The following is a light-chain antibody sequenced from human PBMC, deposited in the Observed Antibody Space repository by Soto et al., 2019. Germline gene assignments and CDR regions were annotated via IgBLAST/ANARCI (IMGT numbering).Light chain of an antibody. J-gene: IGKJ2*02. CDR1: QSVDRY. CDR3: QQRGKWPST. Sequence: EIVITQSPDTLSLSPGETATLSCRASQSVDRYVALYQQKVGQAPRLLIYDAYTRATGVGARFTGSGSATDFSLTISSLEPEDFAVYFCQQRGKWPSTFGPGTKVDIK. V-gene: IGKV3-11*01. CDR2: DAY.